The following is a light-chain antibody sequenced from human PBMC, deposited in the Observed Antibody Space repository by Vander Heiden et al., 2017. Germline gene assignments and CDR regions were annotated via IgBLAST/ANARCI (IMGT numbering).Light chain of an antibody. CDR3: QVWDGSRDQPNWV. Sequence: SSVLTQPPPVSVAPGQTAGITWGGNYIGYRRVHGYQREPGQAPVLVVDDGSDRCSGIPERFSGSNSGNTATLTISRVEAGDEADYYCQVWDGSRDQPNWVVGGGTKLTVL. V-gene: IGLV3-21*02. CDR1: YIGYRR. J-gene: IGLJ3*02. CDR2: DGS.